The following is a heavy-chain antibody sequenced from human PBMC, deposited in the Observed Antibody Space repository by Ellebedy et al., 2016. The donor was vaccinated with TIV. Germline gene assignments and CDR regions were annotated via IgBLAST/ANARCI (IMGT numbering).Heavy chain of an antibody. V-gene: IGHV1-69*13. J-gene: IGHJ6*02. CDR1: GGTFSSYA. D-gene: IGHD6-13*01. CDR2: IIPIFGTA. Sequence: AASVKVSCKASGGTFSSYAISWVRQAPGQGLEWMGGIIPIFGTANYAQKFQGRVTITADESTSTAYMELSSLRSEDTAVYYCARVGIAAAGILGYYYYGMDVWGQGTTVTVSS. CDR3: ARVGIAAAGILGYYYYGMDV.